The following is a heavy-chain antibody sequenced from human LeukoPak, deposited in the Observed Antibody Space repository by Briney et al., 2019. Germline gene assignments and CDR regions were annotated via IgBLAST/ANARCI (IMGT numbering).Heavy chain of an antibody. CDR3: ATYGSGSYYNTSLDY. J-gene: IGHJ4*02. CDR1: GGTFSSYA. V-gene: IGHV1-69*13. CDR2: IIPIFGTA. Sequence: SVKVSCKASGGTFSSYAISWVRQAPGQGREWMGGIIPIFGTANYAQKFQGRVTITADESTSTAYMELSSLRSEDTAVYYCATYGSGSYYNTSLDYWGQGTLVTVSS. D-gene: IGHD3-10*01.